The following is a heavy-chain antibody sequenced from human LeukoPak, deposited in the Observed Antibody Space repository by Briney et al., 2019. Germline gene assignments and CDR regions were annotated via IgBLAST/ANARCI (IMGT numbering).Heavy chain of an antibody. Sequence: TSETLSLTCTVSGGSISSGGYYWGWIRQPPGKGLEWIGYIYHSGSTYYNPSLRSRVTMSVDRSKNQFSLNLSSVTAADTAVYYCASTIATAAPYYFDSWGQGTLVTVSS. CDR1: GGSISSGGYY. V-gene: IGHV4-30-2*01. D-gene: IGHD6-13*01. J-gene: IGHJ4*02. CDR3: ASTIATAAPYYFDS. CDR2: IYHSGST.